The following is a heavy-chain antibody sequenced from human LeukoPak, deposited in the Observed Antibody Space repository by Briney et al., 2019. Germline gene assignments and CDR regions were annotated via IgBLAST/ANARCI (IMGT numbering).Heavy chain of an antibody. CDR1: GFTFSGYW. CDR2: LRTDGSDK. CDR3: ARDAYDDASES. J-gene: IGHJ5*02. V-gene: IGHV3-7*01. D-gene: IGHD3-3*01. Sequence: GVSLRLSCAASGFTFSGYWMTWVRQAPGKGLEWVANLRTDGSDKYYADSVKGRFTISRDNAKNSLYLQMNGLRADDTAIYYCARDAYDDASESWGQGTLVTVSS.